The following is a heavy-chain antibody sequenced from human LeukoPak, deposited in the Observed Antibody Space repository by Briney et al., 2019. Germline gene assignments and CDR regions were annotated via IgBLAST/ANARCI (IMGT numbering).Heavy chain of an antibody. J-gene: IGHJ6*02. CDR1: GGSISSGGYS. D-gene: IGHD6-19*01. Sequence: SQTLSLTCAVSGGSISSGGYSWSWIRQPPGKGLEWIEYIYYIGTTNYNPSLKSRVTISVDTSKNQFSLKLTSVTAADTAVYFCARDKEVAGANVDPPYYYYYGVDVWGQGTTVTVSS. CDR2: IYYIGTT. CDR3: ARDKEVAGANVDPPYYYYYGVDV. V-gene: IGHV4-61*08.